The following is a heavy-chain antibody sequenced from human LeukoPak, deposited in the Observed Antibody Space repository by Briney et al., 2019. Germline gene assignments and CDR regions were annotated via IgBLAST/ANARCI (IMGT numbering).Heavy chain of an antibody. V-gene: IGHV4-39*01. Sequence: SETLSLTCTVSGGSISSSSYYWGWIRQPPGKGLEWIGSIYYSGSTYYNPSLKSRVTISVDTSKNQFSLKLSSVTAADTAVYYCARGATGYSSGWPFDYWGQGTLVTVSS. J-gene: IGHJ4*02. CDR1: GGSISSSSYY. D-gene: IGHD6-19*01. CDR2: IYYSGST. CDR3: ARGATGYSSGWPFDY.